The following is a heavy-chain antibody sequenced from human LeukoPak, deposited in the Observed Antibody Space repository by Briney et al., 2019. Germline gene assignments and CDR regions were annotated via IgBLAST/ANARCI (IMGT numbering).Heavy chain of an antibody. Sequence: PSETLSLTCAVYGGSFSGYYWSWIRQPPGKGLEWVSAISGSGGSTYYADSVKGRFTISRDNSKNTLYLQMNSLRAEDTAVYYCAKPYYYDSSGHWCFDLWGRGTLVTVSS. J-gene: IGHJ2*01. CDR1: GGSFSGYY. V-gene: IGHV3-23*01. CDR2: ISGSGGST. D-gene: IGHD3-22*01. CDR3: AKPYYYDSSGHWCFDL.